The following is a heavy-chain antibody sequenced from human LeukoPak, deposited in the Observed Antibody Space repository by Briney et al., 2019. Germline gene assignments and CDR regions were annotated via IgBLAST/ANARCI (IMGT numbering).Heavy chain of an antibody. CDR2: ISGSGGST. CDR1: GFTFSSYA. Sequence: GGSLRLSCAASGFTFSSYAMSWVRQAPGKGLEWVSAISGSGGSTYYADSVKGRFTISRDNAKNTLYLQMNSLRAEDTAVYYCAREADCSGGSCYSDWNWFDPWGQGTLVTVSS. CDR3: AREADCSGGSCYSDWNWFDP. V-gene: IGHV3-23*01. J-gene: IGHJ5*02. D-gene: IGHD2-15*01.